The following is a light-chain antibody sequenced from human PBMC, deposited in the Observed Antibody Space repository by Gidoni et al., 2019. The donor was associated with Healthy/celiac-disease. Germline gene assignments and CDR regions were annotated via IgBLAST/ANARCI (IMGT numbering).Light chain of an antibody. CDR1: QSLVYSDGNTY. J-gene: IGKJ2*01. CDR2: KVS. Sequence: VVMTQSPLSLPVTLGQPAPISCRSSQSLVYSDGNTYLTWFQQRPGQSPRRLIYKVSNRDSVVPDRFSGSGAGTDFTLKISRVEAEDVGVYYCMQGTHWPPYTFGQGTKLEIK. V-gene: IGKV2-30*01. CDR3: MQGTHWPPYT.